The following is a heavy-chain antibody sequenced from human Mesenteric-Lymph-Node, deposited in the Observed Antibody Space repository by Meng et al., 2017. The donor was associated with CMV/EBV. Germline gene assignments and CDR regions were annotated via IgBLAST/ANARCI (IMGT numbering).Heavy chain of an antibody. D-gene: IGHD3-10*01. CDR3: ARVKGRTGYFDS. J-gene: IGHJ4*02. CDR1: GYSVSSGSSS. V-gene: IGHV4-61*01. CDR2: IYYSGST. Sequence: TVSGYSVSSGSSSWSWVRQPPGKGLEWIGHIYYSGSTDNTPSLTSRVTILVDTSKTQFSLNLNSVTAADTAVYYCARVKGRTGYFDSWGQGTLVTVSS.